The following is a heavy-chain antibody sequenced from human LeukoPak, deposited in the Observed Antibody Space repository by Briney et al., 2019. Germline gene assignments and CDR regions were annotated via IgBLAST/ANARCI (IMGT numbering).Heavy chain of an antibody. CDR3: VKEECSSANCPGLYVDY. Sequence: GGSLRLSCSASGFTFRGYGMHWVRLAPGKGMEYVSEISINGRRTYYADSVKGRFTISRDNTTSTLYLQMRSLRAETMAMYYFVKEECSSANCPGLYVDYWGQGTLVTVSS. V-gene: IGHV3-64D*06. CDR1: GFTFRGYG. J-gene: IGHJ4*02. CDR2: ISINGRRT. D-gene: IGHD2-2*01.